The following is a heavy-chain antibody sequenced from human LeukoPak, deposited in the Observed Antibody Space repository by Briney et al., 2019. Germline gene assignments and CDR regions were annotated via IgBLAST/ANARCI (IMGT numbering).Heavy chain of an antibody. Sequence: GGSLRLSCAASGFTFSSYWMSWVRQAPGKGVEWVANIKQDGSEKYYVDSVKGRFTISRDNAKNSLYLQMNSLRAEDTAVYYCARDIKLGSSWYSGWFDPWGQGTLVTVSS. D-gene: IGHD6-13*01. J-gene: IGHJ5*02. CDR2: IKQDGSEK. CDR3: ARDIKLGSSWYSGWFDP. CDR1: GFTFSSYW. V-gene: IGHV3-7*01.